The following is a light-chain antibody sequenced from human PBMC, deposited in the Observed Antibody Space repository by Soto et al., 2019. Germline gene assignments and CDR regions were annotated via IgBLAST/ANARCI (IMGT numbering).Light chain of an antibody. CDR2: GNN. V-gene: IGLV1-40*01. CDR1: HSNSGAGYD. J-gene: IGLJ3*02. CDR3: QSYDSSLSGWV. Sequence: QSVLTQPPSVSGVPGQRVTISCTGSHSNSGAGYDVHWYQQLPGTAPKLLIYGNNNRPSGVPDRVSGSKSGASASLAITGLQAEDEGDYYCQSYDSSLSGWVFGGGTQLTVL.